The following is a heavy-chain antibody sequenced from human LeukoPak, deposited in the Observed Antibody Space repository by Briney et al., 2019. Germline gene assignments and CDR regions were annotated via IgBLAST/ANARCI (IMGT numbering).Heavy chain of an antibody. CDR1: GGSFSGYY. CDR3: ARASTDDILTGYLVSNTPNWFDP. Sequence: SETLSLTCAVYGGSFSGYYWSWIRQPPGKGLEWIGEINHSGSTNYNPSLKSRVTISVDTSKNQFSLKLSSVTAADTAVYYCARASTDDILTGYLVSNTPNWFDPWGQGTLVTVSS. J-gene: IGHJ5*02. V-gene: IGHV4-34*01. CDR2: INHSGST. D-gene: IGHD3-9*01.